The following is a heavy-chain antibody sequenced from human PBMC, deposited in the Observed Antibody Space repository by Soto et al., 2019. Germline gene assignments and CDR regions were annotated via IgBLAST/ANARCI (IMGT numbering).Heavy chain of an antibody. J-gene: IGHJ4*02. V-gene: IGHV3-74*01. D-gene: IGHD3-10*01. CDR3: ARGGLSISGTYSKDS. CDR2: IKTDGSST. Sequence: EVQLVESGGGLVQPGGSLRLSCAASGFTFSNYWMHWVRQGPGKGLVWVSRIKTDGSSTNYADSVKGRFTISRDNAKNTLYLEMNSLRAEDTAVYYCARGGLSISGTYSKDSWGQGTLVTVSS. CDR1: GFTFSNYW.